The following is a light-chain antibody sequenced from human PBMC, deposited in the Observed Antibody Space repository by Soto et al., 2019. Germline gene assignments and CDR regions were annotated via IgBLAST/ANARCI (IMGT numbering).Light chain of an antibody. J-gene: IGKJ1*01. CDR3: QQYGSSLWT. CDR1: QSVSSY. Sequence: EIGLTQSPATLSLSPGERATLSCRASQSVSSYLAWYQQKPGQAPRLLIYDASNRATGIPARFSGSGSGTDFTLTISRLEPEDFAVYYCQQYGSSLWTFGQGTKVHIK. V-gene: IGKV3-20*01. CDR2: DAS.